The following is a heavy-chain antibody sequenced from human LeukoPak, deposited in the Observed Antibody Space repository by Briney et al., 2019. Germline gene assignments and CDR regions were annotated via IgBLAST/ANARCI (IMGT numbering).Heavy chain of an antibody. J-gene: IGHJ4*02. CDR2: VDPEDGET. D-gene: IGHD3-22*01. CDR3: ATFYYDSREGWSFDY. Sequence: ASVKVFCKASGYTFTDYYMHWVQQAPGKGLEWMGRVDPEDGETIYAEKFQGRVTITADTSTDTAYMELSSLRSEDTAVYYCATFYYDSREGWSFDYWGQGTLVTVSS. V-gene: IGHV1-69-2*01. CDR1: GYTFTDYY.